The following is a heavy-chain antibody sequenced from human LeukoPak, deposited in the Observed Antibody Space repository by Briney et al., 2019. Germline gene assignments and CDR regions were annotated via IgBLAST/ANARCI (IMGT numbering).Heavy chain of an antibody. CDR1: GFTFNNYW. V-gene: IGHV3-74*01. J-gene: IGHJ5*02. D-gene: IGHD3-10*01. CDR3: AGSQSYIWFDP. Sequence: GGSLRLSCAASGFTFNNYWMHWVRQARGKGLVWVSRINGGGGSTSYADSVKGRFTISRDNAKNTLYLQMNSLRAEDTAVYYCAGSQSYIWFDPWGQGTLVTVSS. CDR2: INGGGGST.